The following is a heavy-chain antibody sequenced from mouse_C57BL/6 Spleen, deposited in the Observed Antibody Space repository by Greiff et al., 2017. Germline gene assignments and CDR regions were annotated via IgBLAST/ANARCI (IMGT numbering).Heavy chain of an antibody. CDR3: ARGGWSYAMDY. J-gene: IGHJ4*01. CDR1: GYSITSGYY. V-gene: IGHV3-6*01. CDR2: ISYDGSN. D-gene: IGHD2-3*01. Sequence: EVKLVESGPGLVKPSQSLSLTCSVTGYSITSGYYWNWIRQFPGNKLEWMGYISYDGSNNYNPSLKNRISITRDTSKNQFFLKLNSVTTEDTATYYCARGGWSYAMDYWGQGTSVTVSS.